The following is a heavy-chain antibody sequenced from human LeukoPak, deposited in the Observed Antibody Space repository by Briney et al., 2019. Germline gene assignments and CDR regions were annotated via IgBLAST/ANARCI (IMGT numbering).Heavy chain of an antibody. V-gene: IGHV1-8*02. CDR1: GGSFFNYA. CDR2: MNPNSGNT. CDR3: ARGPPRYYYGSGSFYGMDV. J-gene: IGHJ6*02. Sequence: ASVKVSCKASGGSFFNYAINWVRQAPGQGLEWMGWMNPNSGNTGYAQKFQGRVTMTRNTSISTAYMELSSLRSEDTAVYYCARGPPRYYYGSGSFYGMDVWGQGTTVTVSS. D-gene: IGHD3-10*01.